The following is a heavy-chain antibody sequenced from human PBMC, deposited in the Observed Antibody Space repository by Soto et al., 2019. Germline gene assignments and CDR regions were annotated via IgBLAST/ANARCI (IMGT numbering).Heavy chain of an antibody. V-gene: IGHV4-31*03. CDR3: ARPTYNSGSPFDY. Sequence: PSETLSLTCTVSGGSISSGGYYWNWIRQHPGKGLEWIGYIYYSGSTYYNPSLKSRVTISVDTSKNQFSLKLSSVTAADTAVYYCARPTYNSGSPFDYWGQGTLVTVSS. D-gene: IGHD1-20*01. J-gene: IGHJ4*02. CDR2: IYYSGST. CDR1: GGSISSGGYY.